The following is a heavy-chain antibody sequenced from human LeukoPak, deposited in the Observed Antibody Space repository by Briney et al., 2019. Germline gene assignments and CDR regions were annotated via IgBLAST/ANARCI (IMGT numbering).Heavy chain of an antibody. Sequence: GGSLRLSCAASGFTFSSYGMTWVRQAPGKGLEWVSYISSSSSTIYYADSVKGRFTISRDNAKNSLYLQLNSLRAEDTAVYYCARWGLGKGEAFDIWGQGTMVTVSS. D-gene: IGHD3-10*01. CDR3: ARWGLGKGEAFDI. V-gene: IGHV3-48*01. CDR2: ISSSSSTI. J-gene: IGHJ3*02. CDR1: GFTFSSYG.